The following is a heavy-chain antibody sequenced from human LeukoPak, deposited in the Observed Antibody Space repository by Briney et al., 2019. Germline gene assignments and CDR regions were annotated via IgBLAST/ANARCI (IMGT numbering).Heavy chain of an antibody. V-gene: IGHV1-8*03. D-gene: IGHD3-22*01. CDR1: GYTFTSYD. J-gene: IGHJ3*02. CDR2: MNPNSGNT. CDR3: ARGLPYYYDCSGYYYI. Sequence: ASVKVSCKASGYTFTSYDINWVRQATGQGLEWMGWMNPNSGNTGYAQEFQGRVTITRNTSISTAYMELSSLRSEDTAVYCCARGLPYYYDCSGYYYIWGQGTMVTVSS.